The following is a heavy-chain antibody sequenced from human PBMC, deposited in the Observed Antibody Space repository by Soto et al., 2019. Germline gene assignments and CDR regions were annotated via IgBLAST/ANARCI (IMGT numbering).Heavy chain of an antibody. D-gene: IGHD3-10*01. CDR3: ARVRLGVLTRYLDY. V-gene: IGHV3-72*01. CDR1: GFTFSDHY. J-gene: IGHJ4*02. CDR2: IKNKANSYNT. Sequence: EVQVVESGGGLVQPGGSLRLSCAASGFTFSDHYMDWVRQAAGKGLEWVGRIKNKANSYNTEYAASVKGRFTISRDDSTNSLYLQMNSLKTEDTAVYYCARVRLGVLTRYLDYWGQGTLVTVSS.